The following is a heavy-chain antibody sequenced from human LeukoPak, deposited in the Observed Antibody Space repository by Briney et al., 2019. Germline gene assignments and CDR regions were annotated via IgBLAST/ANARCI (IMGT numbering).Heavy chain of an antibody. V-gene: IGHV1-18*01. CDR2: ISAYNGNT. J-gene: IGHJ6*02. D-gene: IGHD3-10*01. Sequence: ASVKVSCKASGYTFTSYGISWVRQAPGQGLEWMGWISAYNGNTNYAQKLQGRVTMTTDTSTSTAYMELRSLRSDDTAVYYCAREGVRGCGELLYTYYYGMDVWGQGSTVTVSS. CDR3: AREGVRGCGELLYTYYYGMDV. CDR1: GYTFTSYG.